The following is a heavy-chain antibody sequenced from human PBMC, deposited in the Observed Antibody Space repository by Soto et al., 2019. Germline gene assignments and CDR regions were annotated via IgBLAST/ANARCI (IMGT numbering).Heavy chain of an antibody. Sequence: GGSLRLSCRASGFTFGNYAMAWVRQAPGKGLEWVSGISASGGRTYYADSAKGRFTISRDNSNNTLYLQMSSLRAEDTAVYYCAKDLEVLSARFESWGQGALVTVS. V-gene: IGHV3-23*01. CDR2: ISASGGRT. CDR3: AKDLEVLSARFES. CDR1: GFTFGNYA. J-gene: IGHJ4*02. D-gene: IGHD2-15*01.